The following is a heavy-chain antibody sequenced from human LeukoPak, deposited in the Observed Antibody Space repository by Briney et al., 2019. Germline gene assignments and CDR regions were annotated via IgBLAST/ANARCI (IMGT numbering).Heavy chain of an antibody. CDR2: ISSSGSTI. Sequence: PGGSLRLSCAASGFTFSDYYMSWIRKAPGKGLEWVSYISSSGSTIYYADSVKGRFTISRDNAKNSLYLQMNSLRAEDTAVYYCARDLDQYYGSGSYYKYNWFDPWGQGTLVTVSS. J-gene: IGHJ5*02. CDR3: ARDLDQYYGSGSYYKYNWFDP. D-gene: IGHD3-10*01. V-gene: IGHV3-11*01. CDR1: GFTFSDYY.